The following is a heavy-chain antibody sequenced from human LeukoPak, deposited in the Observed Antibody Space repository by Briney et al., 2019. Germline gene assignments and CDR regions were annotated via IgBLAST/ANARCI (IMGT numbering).Heavy chain of an antibody. Sequence: GESLNISCQGSGYSFTNYWIAWVRLMRGEGLEWMGIISPGDSETSYSPSFQGQVTISADKSISTAYLQWSSLKASDTAMYYCARQVVVVTGTRYYFDYWGQGTLVTVSS. D-gene: IGHD2-15*01. V-gene: IGHV5-51*01. CDR3: ARQVVVVTGTRYYFDY. CDR1: GYSFTNYW. CDR2: ISPGDSET. J-gene: IGHJ4*02.